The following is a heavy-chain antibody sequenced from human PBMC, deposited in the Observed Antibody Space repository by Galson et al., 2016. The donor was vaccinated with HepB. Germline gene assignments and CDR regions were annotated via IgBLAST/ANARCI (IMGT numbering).Heavy chain of an antibody. V-gene: IGHV1-8*01. D-gene: IGHD2-2*01. CDR3: ARARPNIPADAFEF. CDR1: GYTFTSHD. J-gene: IGHJ4*02. CDR2: MNPNSGNT. Sequence: SVKVSCKASGYTFTSHDINWLRQAPGQGLEWIGWMNPNSGNTGYARNFHGRVTMTRTNSITTAYMDLRSLTSDDTAVYYCARARPNIPADAFEFWGQGTLVTVSS.